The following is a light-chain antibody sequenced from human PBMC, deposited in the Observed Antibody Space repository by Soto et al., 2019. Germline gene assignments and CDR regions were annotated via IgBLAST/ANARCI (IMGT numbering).Light chain of an antibody. V-gene: IGKV1-39*01. CDR2: AAS. CDR1: QSISNH. Sequence: DVQMTQSPSSLSASVEDRVIITCRASQSISNHLNWYQQKPGKAPKLLIFAASSLQSGVPSRFSCSRSGPDFTLTISSLHPEDFATYYCQQSYSSPPTFGQGTRWIS. J-gene: IGKJ1*01. CDR3: QQSYSSPPT.